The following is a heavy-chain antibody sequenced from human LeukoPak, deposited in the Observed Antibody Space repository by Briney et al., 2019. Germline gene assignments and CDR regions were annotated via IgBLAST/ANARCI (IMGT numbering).Heavy chain of an antibody. V-gene: IGHV1-18*01. CDR3: GRDGADIVVVPAAMRCWGWYFDL. J-gene: IGHJ2*01. D-gene: IGHD2-2*01. CDR1: GYTFTSYG. CDR2: ISDYNGKK. Sequence: ASVKVSCKASGYTFTSYGISWVGEAPGQGLEWMGWISDYNGKKNYAQKLQSRVTMTTDTCTSTAYQELRSLRSDDEAVYHCGRDGADIVVVPAAMRCWGWYFDLWARGTLVSVSS.